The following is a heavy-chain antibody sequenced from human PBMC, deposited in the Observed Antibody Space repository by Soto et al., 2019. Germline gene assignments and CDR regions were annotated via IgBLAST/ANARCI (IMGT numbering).Heavy chain of an antibody. Sequence: PGESLKISCMGSGFTFSNHWIAWVRQMPGRGLEWMGVIYGGDSDTRYSPSFQGQVTSAADKSINAVFRQSRSLKASDTAKYFRAGRAGQCSGESCLGVWGGGTRDT. J-gene: IGHJ6*02. CDR1: GFTFSNHW. D-gene: IGHD2-15*01. V-gene: IGHV5-51*01. CDR2: IYGGDSDT. CDR3: AGRAGQCSGESCLGV.